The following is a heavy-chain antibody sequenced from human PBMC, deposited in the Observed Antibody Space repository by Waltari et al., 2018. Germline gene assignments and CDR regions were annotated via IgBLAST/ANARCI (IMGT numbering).Heavy chain of an antibody. CDR2: IYHSGST. Sequence: QVQLQESGPGLVKPSETLSLTCAVSGYSISSGYYWGWIRQPPGKGLEWIGSIYHSGSTYYNPSLKSRVTISVDTSKNQFSLKLSSVTAADTAVYYCARDRVTMIVVAYMELGYWGQGTLVTVSS. CDR3: ARDRVTMIVVAYMELGY. V-gene: IGHV4-38-2*02. CDR1: GYSISSGYY. D-gene: IGHD3-22*01. J-gene: IGHJ4*02.